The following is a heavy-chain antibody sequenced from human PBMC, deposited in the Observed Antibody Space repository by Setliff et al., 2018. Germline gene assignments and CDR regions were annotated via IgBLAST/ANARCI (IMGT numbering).Heavy chain of an antibody. CDR1: GYTFISYG. Sequence: ASVKVSCKTSGYTFISYGLSWMRQAPGQGLEWMGWISGYNGNTEYAQNLQGRVTMTTDTSTSTAYMELSSLGSEDTAVYYCAGGQPLVRKYYYYMDVWGKGTTVTVSS. J-gene: IGHJ6*03. CDR2: ISGYNGNT. CDR3: AGGQPLVRKYYYYMDV. V-gene: IGHV1-18*01. D-gene: IGHD3-10*01.